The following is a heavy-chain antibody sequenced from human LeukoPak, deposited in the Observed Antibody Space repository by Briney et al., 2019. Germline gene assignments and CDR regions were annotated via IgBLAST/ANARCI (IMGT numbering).Heavy chain of an antibody. V-gene: IGHV4-59*08. Sequence: PSETLSLTCTVSGGSISSYYWSWIRQPPGKGLEWIGYIYYSGSTNYNPSLKSRVTISVDTSKNQFPLKLSSVTAADTAVYYCARLRAGRWLEHLTAFDYWGQGTLVTVSS. CDR3: ARLRAGRWLEHLTAFDY. D-gene: IGHD5-24*01. CDR1: GGSISSYY. CDR2: IYYSGST. J-gene: IGHJ4*02.